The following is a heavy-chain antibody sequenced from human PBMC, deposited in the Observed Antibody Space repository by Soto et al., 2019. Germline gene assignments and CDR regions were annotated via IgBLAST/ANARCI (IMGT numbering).Heavy chain of an antibody. J-gene: IGHJ4*02. Sequence: SETLSLTCSVSGDSISNNKWWSWVRQPPGKGLEWIGEMHHSGSIHYNASLKSRATLSVDKSRNQFSLKLNSMTAADTAVYYCARHNYGSGSTYFDYWGQGTLVT. D-gene: IGHD3-10*01. CDR1: GDSISNNKW. CDR3: ARHNYGSGSTYFDY. CDR2: MHHSGSI. V-gene: IGHV4-4*02.